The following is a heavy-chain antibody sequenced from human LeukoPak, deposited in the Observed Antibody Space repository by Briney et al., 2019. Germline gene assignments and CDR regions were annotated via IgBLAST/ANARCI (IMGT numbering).Heavy chain of an antibody. V-gene: IGHV4-39*01. CDR2: IYYSGST. J-gene: IGHJ4*02. Sequence: SETLSLTCSVSGGSISSSSYYWGWIRQPPGKGLEWIATIYYSGSTYYNPSLKSRVTISVDVSKHQFSLKLSSVTAADTAVYYCAILEGASTYDGSGSYYNTPFDYWGQGNLVTVSS. CDR3: AILEGASTYDGSGSYYNTPFDY. CDR1: GGSISSSSYY. D-gene: IGHD3-10*01.